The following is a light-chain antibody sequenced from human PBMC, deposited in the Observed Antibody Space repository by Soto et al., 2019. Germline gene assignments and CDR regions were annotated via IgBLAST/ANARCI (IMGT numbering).Light chain of an antibody. Sequence: EIVLTQSTGTLSFSPGERATPSCRASESVSSNLAWYQQKPGQAPRLLIYGASTRATGIPARFSGSGSGTEFTLTISSLQSEDFAVYYCQQYNNWPRTFGQGTKVDIK. CDR2: GAS. J-gene: IGKJ1*01. CDR3: QQYNNWPRT. V-gene: IGKV3-15*01. CDR1: ESVSSN.